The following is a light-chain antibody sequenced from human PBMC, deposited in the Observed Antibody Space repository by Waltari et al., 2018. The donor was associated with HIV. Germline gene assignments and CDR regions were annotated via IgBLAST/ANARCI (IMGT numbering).Light chain of an antibody. J-gene: IGLJ1*01. Sequence: QSALTQPPSVSGSPGQSITIPCTGSRIDIGAYKSVSWYQQHPAKAHKLIIYDVSNRASGVSGRFSGSKSGNTASLTISGLQAEDEADYFCKSKTSSSTPCVFGTGTKVAVL. CDR2: DVS. CDR3: KSKTSSSTPCV. V-gene: IGLV2-14*03. CDR1: RIDIGAYKS.